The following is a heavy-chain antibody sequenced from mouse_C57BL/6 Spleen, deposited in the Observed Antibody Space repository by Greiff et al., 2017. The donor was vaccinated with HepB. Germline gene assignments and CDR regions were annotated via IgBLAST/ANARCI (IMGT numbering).Heavy chain of an antibody. CDR3: ATSLTTVVAPSDY. J-gene: IGHJ2*01. D-gene: IGHD1-1*01. CDR2: INPGSGGT. Sequence: VQLQESGAELVRPGTSVKVSCKASGYAFTNYLLEWVKQRPGQGLEWIGVINPGSGGTNYNEKFKGKATLTADKTSSTAYMQLSSLTSEDSAVYFCATSLTTVVAPSDYWGQGTTLTVSS. V-gene: IGHV1-54*01. CDR1: GYAFTNYL.